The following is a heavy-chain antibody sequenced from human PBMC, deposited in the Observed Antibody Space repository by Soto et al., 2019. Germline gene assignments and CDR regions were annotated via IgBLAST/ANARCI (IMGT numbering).Heavy chain of an antibody. J-gene: IGHJ4*02. CDR1: GYTFTSYD. Sequence: QVQLVQSGAEVKKPVASVKVSCKASGYTFTSYDINWVRQATGQGLEWMGWMNPNSGNTGYAQKFQGRVTMTRNTSIHTAYMELSRLRSEDTAVYYCAREISGSYRFDYWGQGTLVTVSS. V-gene: IGHV1-8*01. CDR2: MNPNSGNT. CDR3: AREISGSYRFDY. D-gene: IGHD1-26*01.